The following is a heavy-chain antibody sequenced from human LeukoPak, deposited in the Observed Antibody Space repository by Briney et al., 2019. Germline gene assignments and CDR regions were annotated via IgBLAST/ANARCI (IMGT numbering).Heavy chain of an antibody. J-gene: IGHJ5*02. V-gene: IGHV4-34*01. CDR3: ARHRVYYYIRKWFDP. CDR1: GGSFSGYY. Sequence: PSGTLSLTCAVYGGSFSGYYWSWIRQPPGKGLEWIGEINHSGSTNYNPSLKSRVTISVDTSKNQFSLKLSSVTAADTAVYYCARHRVYYYIRKWFDPWGQGTLVTVSS. CDR2: INHSGST. D-gene: IGHD2/OR15-2a*01.